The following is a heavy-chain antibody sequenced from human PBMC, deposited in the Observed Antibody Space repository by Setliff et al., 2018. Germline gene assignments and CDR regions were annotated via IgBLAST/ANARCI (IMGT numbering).Heavy chain of an antibody. Sequence: GGSLRLSCAASGFTFSTYSMSWVRQATGKGLEWVSAISGDSEYIYYRDSVKGRFTISRANAKNSLYLQMNSLRAEDTAVYYCARASLEKFGSAVEYFHHWGQGTLVTVSS. J-gene: IGHJ1*01. CDR3: ARASLEKFGSAVEYFHH. CDR1: GFTFSTYS. V-gene: IGHV3-21*01. CDR2: ISGDSEYI. D-gene: IGHD2-15*01.